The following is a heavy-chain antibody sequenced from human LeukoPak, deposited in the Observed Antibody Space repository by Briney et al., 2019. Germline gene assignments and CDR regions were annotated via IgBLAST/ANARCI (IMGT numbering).Heavy chain of an antibody. D-gene: IGHD2-15*01. Sequence: ASVKVSRKASGYTFTGYYMHWVRQAPGQGLEWMGWINPNSGGTNYAQKFQGRVTITRDTSISTAYMELSRLRSDDTAVYYCAREAVAPLDNWFDPWGQGTLVTVSS. CDR1: GYTFTGYY. V-gene: IGHV1-2*02. CDR3: AREAVAPLDNWFDP. CDR2: INPNSGGT. J-gene: IGHJ5*02.